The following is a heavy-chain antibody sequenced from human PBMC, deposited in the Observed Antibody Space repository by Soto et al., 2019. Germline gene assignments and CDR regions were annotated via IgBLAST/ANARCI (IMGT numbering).Heavy chain of an antibody. CDR1: GGSIRNGDYY. D-gene: IGHD1-26*01. CDR2: VYYSGTT. V-gene: IGHV4-30-4*01. J-gene: IGHJ4*02. Sequence: QVQLQEWGPGLVKPSQTLSLTCTVSGGSIRNGDYYWGWIRQPPGKGLEGIGYVYYSGTTYSHPSLNSRVSISVDTSENQFSLRLTSVTAADTAVYYCVTVNLVGAAYYFDYWGPGTLVTVSS. CDR3: VTVNLVGAAYYFDY.